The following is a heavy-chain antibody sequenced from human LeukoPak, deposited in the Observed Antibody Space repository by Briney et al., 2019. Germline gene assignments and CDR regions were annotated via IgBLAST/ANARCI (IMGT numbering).Heavy chain of an antibody. J-gene: IGHJ4*02. CDR3: ARDYGDGRGYFDY. CDR1: GLTFSSYA. D-gene: IGHD4-17*01. Sequence: GGSLRLSCAASGLTFSSYAMHWVRQAPGKGLEWVTVISYDGSNKYYADSVKGRFTISRDNSKNTLYLQMNSLRAEDTAVYYCARDYGDGRGYFDYWGQGTLVTVSS. CDR2: ISYDGSNK. V-gene: IGHV3-30*04.